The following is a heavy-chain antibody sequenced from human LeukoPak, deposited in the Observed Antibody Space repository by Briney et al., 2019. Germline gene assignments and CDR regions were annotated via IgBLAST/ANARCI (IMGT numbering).Heavy chain of an antibody. D-gene: IGHD2-2*01. V-gene: IGHV4-31*03. CDR3: ARDRSVVVRAATSWCDF. Sequence: SETLSLPCSVSGLSISSGGYYWSWLREPPGKGLVWFGHIYYSGSTYGNPTLKSRVTVSVATSKNRFTLKLSSVTAADTAGYYCARDRSVVVRAATSWCDFCGQGTLATVSS. J-gene: IGHJ5*01. CDR1: GLSISSGGYY. CDR2: IYYSGST.